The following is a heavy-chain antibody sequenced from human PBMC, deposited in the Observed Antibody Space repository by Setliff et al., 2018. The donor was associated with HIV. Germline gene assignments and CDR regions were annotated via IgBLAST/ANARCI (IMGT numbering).Heavy chain of an antibody. Sequence: ASVKVSCKASGHSFTTFDVNWVRQATGQGLEWMGWMNPNSGNTGYAQNFQDRVSMTRNTAITTAYMDLSSLTSEDTAVYYCARIGRTPYYYYYMDVWGKGTTVTVSS. V-gene: IGHV1-8*01. CDR3: ARIGRTPYYYYYMDV. CDR2: MNPNSGNT. CDR1: GHSFTTFD. J-gene: IGHJ6*03. D-gene: IGHD2-15*01.